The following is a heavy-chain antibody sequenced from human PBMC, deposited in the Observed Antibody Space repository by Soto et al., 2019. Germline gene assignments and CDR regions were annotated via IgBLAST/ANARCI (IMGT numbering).Heavy chain of an antibody. D-gene: IGHD2-21*02. CDR1: GGSISSGSYF. J-gene: IGHJ5*02. Sequence: QLQLQESGPGLVKPSETLSLTCTVSGGSISSGSYFWGWIRQPPGKGLEWIGSIYYSGSTYYNPSLTRQATISLYTPKDQFALNRSSVTSADAAVYHYDIHPSDCWFNPCGQGSLVTASS. CDR3: DIHPSDCWFNP. V-gene: IGHV4-39*01. CDR2: IYYSGST.